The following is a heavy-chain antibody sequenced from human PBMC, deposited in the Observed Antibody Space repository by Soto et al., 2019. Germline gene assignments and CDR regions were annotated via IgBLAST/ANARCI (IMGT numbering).Heavy chain of an antibody. D-gene: IGHD3-10*01. J-gene: IGHJ4*02. V-gene: IGHV3-9*01. CDR3: AKDSTPYYYGSGSYWPFDY. CDR2: ISWNSGSI. Sequence: GGSLRLSCAASGFTFSSYWMHWVRQAPGKGLVWVSGISWNSGSIGYADSVKGRFTISRDNAKNSLYLQMNSLRAEDTALYYCAKDSTPYYYGSGSYWPFDYWGQGTLVTVSS. CDR1: GFTFSSYW.